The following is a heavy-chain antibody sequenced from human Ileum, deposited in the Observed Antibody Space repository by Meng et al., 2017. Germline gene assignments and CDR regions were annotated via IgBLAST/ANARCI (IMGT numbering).Heavy chain of an antibody. J-gene: IGHJ4*02. CDR2: INAGNGNI. V-gene: IGHV1-3*01. D-gene: IGHD1-1*01. CDR1: GYTFRNYP. Sequence: QVQLVQSGAEVKKVGASVKVSCTASGYTFRNYPLHWVRQAPGQRPEWMGWINAGNGNIKISQKFQGRITITSDTSATAYMELSSLRSKDTAVYFCARENDNWNYFDYWGQGSLVTVSS. CDR3: ARENDNWNYFDY.